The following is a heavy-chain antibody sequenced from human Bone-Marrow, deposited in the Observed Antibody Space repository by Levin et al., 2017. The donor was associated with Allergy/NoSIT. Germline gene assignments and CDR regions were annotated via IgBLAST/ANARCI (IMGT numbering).Heavy chain of an antibody. CDR2: INHSGST. D-gene: IGHD6-6*01. V-gene: IGHV4-34*01. J-gene: IGHJ4*02. CDR3: ARGYSSLYYFDY. Sequence: SETLSLTCAVYGGSFSGYYWSWIRQPPGKGLEWIGEINHSGSTNYNPSLKSRVTISVDTSKNQFSLKLSSVTAADTAVYYCARGYSSLYYFDYWGQGTLVTVSS. CDR1: GGSFSGYY.